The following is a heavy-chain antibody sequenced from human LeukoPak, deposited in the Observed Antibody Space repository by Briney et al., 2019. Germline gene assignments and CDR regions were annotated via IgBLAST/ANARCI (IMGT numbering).Heavy chain of an antibody. CDR1: GFTFNDYA. CDR2: ISSSSSYI. J-gene: IGHJ3*02. Sequence: GGSLRLSCAASGFTFNDYAMNWVRQAPGKGLEWVSSISSSSSYIYYADSVKGRFTISRDNAKNSLYLQMNSLRAEDTAVYYCARTESWAFDIWGQGTMVTVSS. CDR3: ARTESWAFDI. V-gene: IGHV3-21*01.